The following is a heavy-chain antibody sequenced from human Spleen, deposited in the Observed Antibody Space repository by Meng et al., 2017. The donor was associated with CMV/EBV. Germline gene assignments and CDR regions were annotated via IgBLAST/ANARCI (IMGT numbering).Heavy chain of an antibody. D-gene: IGHD4-11*01. V-gene: IGHV4-59*01. CDR2: VFYSGSA. CDR3: ARHTYSSYSPYFFFDS. J-gene: IGHJ4*02. CDR1: GGPITNYY. Sequence: SETLSLTCNVSGGPITNYYWSWIRQSPGQGLEWIGYVFYSGSANYNPSLKGRATLSLDTSKNQFFLKLTSVTAADTALYYCARHTYSSYSPYFFFDSWGQGTLVTVSS.